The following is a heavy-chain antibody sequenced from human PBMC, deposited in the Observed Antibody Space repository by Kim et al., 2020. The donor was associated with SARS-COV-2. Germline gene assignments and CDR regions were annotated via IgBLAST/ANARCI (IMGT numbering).Heavy chain of an antibody. CDR1: GFTFSSYS. D-gene: IGHD3-16*01. CDR2: ISSSSSYI. J-gene: IGHJ6*02. Sequence: GGSLRLSCAASGFTFSSYSMNWVRQAPGKGLEWVSSISSSSSYIYYADSVKGRFTISRDNAKNSLYLQMNSLRAEDTAVYYCAGGFGGVEGMDVWGQGTTVTVSS. V-gene: IGHV3-21*01. CDR3: AGGFGGVEGMDV.